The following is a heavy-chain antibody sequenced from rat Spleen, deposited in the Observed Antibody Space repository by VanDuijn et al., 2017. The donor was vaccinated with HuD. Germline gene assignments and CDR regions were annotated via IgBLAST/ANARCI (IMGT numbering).Heavy chain of an antibody. D-gene: IGHD1-6*01. CDR1: VFTFSDYN. CDR3: TTWDYYDNRFDY. Sequence: EVQLVESGGGLVQPGRSLKLSCAASVFTFSDYNMAWVRQAPKKGLEWVATISYDGSSTYYRDSVKGRCTISRDNAKSTLYLQMDSLRSEDTATYYCTTWDYYDNRFDYWGQGVMVTVSS. J-gene: IGHJ2*01. V-gene: IGHV5-7*01. CDR2: ISYDGSST.